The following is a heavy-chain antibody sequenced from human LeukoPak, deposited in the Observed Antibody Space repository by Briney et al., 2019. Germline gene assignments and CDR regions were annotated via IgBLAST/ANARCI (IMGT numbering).Heavy chain of an antibody. CDR1: GFTFSSYW. CDR2: ISGSGGST. J-gene: IGHJ3*02. Sequence: GGSLRLSCAASGFTFSSYWMHWVRQAPGKGLEWVSAISGSGGSTYYADSVKGRFTISRDNSKNTLYLQMNSLRAEDTAVYYCAKDLRAMGSYDAFDIWGQGTMVTVSS. CDR3: AKDLRAMGSYDAFDI. V-gene: IGHV3-23*01. D-gene: IGHD5-18*01.